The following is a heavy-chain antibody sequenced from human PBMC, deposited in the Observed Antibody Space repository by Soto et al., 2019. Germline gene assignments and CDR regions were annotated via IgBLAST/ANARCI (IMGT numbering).Heavy chain of an antibody. D-gene: IGHD3-16*02. CDR3: ARDLPDTSRYGRYYYYGMAG. Sequence: QVQLVESGGGVVQPGRSLRLSCAASGFSFSTYAMHWVRQAPGQGLEWVAVISFDGSNKYYADSVKGRFTISRDNSKNKLYVQMNSLRGKDTAVYYCARDLPDTSRYGRYYYYGMAGWGQGTTVTVSS. CDR1: GFSFSTYA. J-gene: IGHJ6*02. V-gene: IGHV3-30-3*01. CDR2: ISFDGSNK.